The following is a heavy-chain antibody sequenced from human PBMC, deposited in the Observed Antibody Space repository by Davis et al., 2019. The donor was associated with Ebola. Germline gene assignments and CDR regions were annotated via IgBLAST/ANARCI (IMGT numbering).Heavy chain of an antibody. Sequence: SETLSLTCAVSGGSFSGYYWSWIRQPPGTGLEWMGEINHSGSTNYNPSLTSRVTISVDTSKNQFSLKLSSVTAADTAVYYCARGPSFLGMDVWGQGTTVTVSS. CDR2: INHSGST. CDR3: ARGPSFLGMDV. V-gene: IGHV4-34*01. J-gene: IGHJ6*02. CDR1: GGSFSGYY.